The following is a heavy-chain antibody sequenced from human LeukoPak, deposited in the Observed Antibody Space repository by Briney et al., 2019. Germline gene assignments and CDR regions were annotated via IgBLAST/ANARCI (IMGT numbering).Heavy chain of an antibody. J-gene: IGHJ4*02. CDR2: INHSGST. CDR1: GGSFSGYY. D-gene: IGHD2-2*01. V-gene: IGHV4-34*01. Sequence: PSETLSLTCAVYGGSFSGYYWSWIRQPPGKGLEWIGEINHSGSTNYNPSLESRVTISIDTSKNQFSLKLSSVTAADTAVYYCARWVVPAAQFDYWGQGTLVTVSS. CDR3: ARWVVPAAQFDY.